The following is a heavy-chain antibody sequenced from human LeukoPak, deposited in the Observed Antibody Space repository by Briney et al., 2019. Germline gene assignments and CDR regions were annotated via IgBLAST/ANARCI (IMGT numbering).Heavy chain of an antibody. Sequence: GGSLRLSCAASGFTFSSCAMSWVRQAPGKGLEWVSSISSTSNYMYYVDSVKGRFTISRDNARNSLYLQMNSLRAEDTAVYYCARGPGSGWYNYWGHGTLVTVSS. J-gene: IGHJ4*01. CDR2: ISSTSNYM. V-gene: IGHV3-21*01. D-gene: IGHD6-19*01. CDR3: ARGPGSGWYNY. CDR1: GFTFSSCA.